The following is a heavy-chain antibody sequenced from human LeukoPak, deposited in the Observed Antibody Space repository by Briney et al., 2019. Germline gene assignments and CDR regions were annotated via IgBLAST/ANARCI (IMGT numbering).Heavy chain of an antibody. J-gene: IGHJ4*02. CDR1: GFTFSSYG. CDR3: AKGYGVVPAASGH. D-gene: IGHD2-2*01. Sequence: PGGSLRLSCAASGFTFSSYGMHWARQAPGKGLEWVAFIRYDGSNKYYADSVKGRFTISRDNSKNTLYLQMNSLRAEDTAVYYCAKGYGVVPAASGHWGQGTLVTVSS. CDR2: IRYDGSNK. V-gene: IGHV3-30*02.